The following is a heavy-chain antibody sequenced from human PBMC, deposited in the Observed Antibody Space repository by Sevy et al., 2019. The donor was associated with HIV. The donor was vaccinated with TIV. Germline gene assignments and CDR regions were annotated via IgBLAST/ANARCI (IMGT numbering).Heavy chain of an antibody. Sequence: GGSLRLSCAASGFTFSSYSMNWVRQAPGKGLEWVSSISSSSSYIYYAHSVKGRFTISRDNAKNSLYLQMNSLRAEDTAVYYCASSDYYDSSGYSDYWGQGTLVTVSS. D-gene: IGHD3-22*01. CDR2: ISSSSSYI. CDR3: ASSDYYDSSGYSDY. CDR1: GFTFSSYS. J-gene: IGHJ4*02. V-gene: IGHV3-21*01.